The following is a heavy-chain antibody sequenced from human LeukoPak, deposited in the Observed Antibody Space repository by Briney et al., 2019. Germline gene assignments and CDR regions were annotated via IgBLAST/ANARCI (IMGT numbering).Heavy chain of an antibody. CDR2: IYSDNK. CDR1: GFTVSSNS. J-gene: IGHJ4*02. Sequence: GGSLRLSCTVSGFTVSSNSMICVRQAPGKGLEWFSFIYSDNKHYSYSVYGRFTNSIDNPNNTLYLQMNRLGDEDTAVYYCARRAGAYSHPYDYWGQGTLVTVSS. V-gene: IGHV3-53*01. D-gene: IGHD4/OR15-4a*01. CDR3: ARRAGAYSHPYDY.